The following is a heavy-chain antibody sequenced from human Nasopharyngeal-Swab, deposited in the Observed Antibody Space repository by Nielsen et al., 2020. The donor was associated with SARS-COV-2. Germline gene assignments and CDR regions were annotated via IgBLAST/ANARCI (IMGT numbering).Heavy chain of an antibody. CDR3: ARHVGYCSTTSCSLPDS. CDR1: GGSISDHF. D-gene: IGHD2-2*01. V-gene: IGHV4-59*08. J-gene: IGHJ4*02. Sequence: SETLSLTCTVSGGSISDHFWSWIRQPPGKGLEWIGYVYYNGSTNYNPSLKSRVSFSVDTPKNQFSLKLSSVTAADTAVYYCARHVGYCSTTSCSLPDSWGQGTLVTVSS. CDR2: VYYNGST.